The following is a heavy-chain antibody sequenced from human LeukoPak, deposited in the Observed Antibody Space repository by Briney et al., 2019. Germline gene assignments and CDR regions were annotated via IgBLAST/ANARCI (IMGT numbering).Heavy chain of an antibody. Sequence: ASVKVSCKASGYTFTGYYMHWVRQAPGQGLEWMGRINPNSGGTNYAQKFQGRATMTRDTSISTAYMELSRLRSDDTAVYYCARDPRAPGLRFLEWLSPNWFDPWGQGTLVTVSS. V-gene: IGHV1-2*06. CDR2: INPNSGGT. CDR3: ARDPRAPGLRFLEWLSPNWFDP. J-gene: IGHJ5*02. CDR1: GYTFTGYY. D-gene: IGHD3-3*01.